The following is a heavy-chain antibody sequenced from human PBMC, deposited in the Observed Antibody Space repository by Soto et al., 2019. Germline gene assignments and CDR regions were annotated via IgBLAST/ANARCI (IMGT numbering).Heavy chain of an antibody. Sequence: PSQSRSLTCTVAAGSITSSYWGCIRRPAEKGRGWIAYIYDTGIRGYTPSSRYNPSFKRRVPMSLYTSRRQFSLKLTSVTAADTAVYYCARGEAAFFYYGLDIWGQGITVTVSS. CDR1: AGSITSSY. J-gene: IGHJ6*02. V-gene: IGHV4-59*01. CDR2: IYDTGIRGYTPSS. CDR3: ARGEAAFFYYGLDI.